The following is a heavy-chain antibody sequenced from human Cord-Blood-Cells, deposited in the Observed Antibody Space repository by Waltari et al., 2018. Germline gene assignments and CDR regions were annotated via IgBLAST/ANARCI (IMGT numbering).Heavy chain of an antibody. J-gene: IGHJ4*02. CDR1: GFTFSRYW. Sequence: EVQLVESGGGLVQPGGSLRLSCAASGFTFSRYWMSWVRQAPGKGLEGVANIKQDGSEKYYVDSVKGRFTISRDNAKNSLYLQMNSLRAEDTAVYYCARDLYSSSWLFDYWGQGTLVTVSS. D-gene: IGHD6-13*01. CDR3: ARDLYSSSWLFDY. V-gene: IGHV3-7*01. CDR2: IKQDGSEK.